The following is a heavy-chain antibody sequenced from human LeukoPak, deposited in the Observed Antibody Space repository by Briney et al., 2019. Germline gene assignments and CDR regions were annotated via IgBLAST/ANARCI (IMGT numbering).Heavy chain of an antibody. Sequence: PGGSPRLSCAASGFTFSSYAMSWVRQAPGKGLEWVSAISGSGGSTYYADSVKGRFTISRDNSKNTLYLQMNSLRAEDTAVYYCAEGMEPLTEGYCSGGSCYSGEGNYYYYYCMDVWGKGTTVTVSS. J-gene: IGHJ6*03. CDR2: ISGSGGST. D-gene: IGHD2-15*01. CDR1: GFTFSSYA. V-gene: IGHV3-23*01. CDR3: AEGMEPLTEGYCSGGSCYSGEGNYYYYYCMDV.